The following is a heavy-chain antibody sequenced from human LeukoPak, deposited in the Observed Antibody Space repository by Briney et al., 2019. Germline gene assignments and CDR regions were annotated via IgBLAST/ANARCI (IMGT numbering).Heavy chain of an antibody. Sequence: PSETLSLTCTVSGGSISSYYWSWIRQPPGKGLEWIGYIYYSGSTNYNPSLKSRVTISVDTSKNQVSLKLSSVTAADTAVYYCARDGYTYGPFDYWGQGTLVTVSS. CDR3: ARDGYTYGPFDY. CDR1: GGSISSYY. CDR2: IYYSGST. V-gene: IGHV4-59*01. D-gene: IGHD5-18*01. J-gene: IGHJ4*02.